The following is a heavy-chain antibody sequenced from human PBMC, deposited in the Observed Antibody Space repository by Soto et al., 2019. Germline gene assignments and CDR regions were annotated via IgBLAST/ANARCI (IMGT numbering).Heavy chain of an antibody. D-gene: IGHD3-16*02. Sequence: PSETLSLTCAVVGDSLRGQSWNWIRQSPGKGLEWIGEIDQSGGTNYNPSLKSRAIISDDTSKNQFSLTLTSVTAADTAVYYCARDDRYGWSGESLDVWAQGTMATVSS. CDR2: IDQSGGT. CDR3: ARDDRYGWSGESLDV. J-gene: IGHJ6*02. CDR1: GDSLRGQS. V-gene: IGHV4-34*01.